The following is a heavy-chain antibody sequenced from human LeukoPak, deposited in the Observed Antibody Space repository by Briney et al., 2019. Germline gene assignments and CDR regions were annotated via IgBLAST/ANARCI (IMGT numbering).Heavy chain of an antibody. CDR2: IIPIFGTA. CDR1: GGTFSSYA. J-gene: IGHJ4*02. V-gene: IGHV1-69*05. Sequence: SVKVSCKASGGTFSSYAISWVRQAPGQGIEWMGRIIPIFGTANYAQKFQGRVTITTDESTSTAYMELSSLRPEDTAVYYCARATGRGGSYYPYYFGYWGQGTLVTVSS. CDR3: ARATGRGGSYYPYYFGY. D-gene: IGHD1-26*01.